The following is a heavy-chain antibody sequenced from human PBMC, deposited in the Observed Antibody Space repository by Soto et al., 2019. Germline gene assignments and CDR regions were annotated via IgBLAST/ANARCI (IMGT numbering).Heavy chain of an antibody. CDR3: ARGEGRLQSPVDY. D-gene: IGHD6-25*01. CDR2: ISSSSSTI. V-gene: IGHV3-48*02. CDR1: GFTFSSYS. J-gene: IGHJ4*02. Sequence: EVQLVESGGGLVQPGGSLRLSCAASGFTFSSYSMQWVRQAPGQGLEWVSYISSSSSTIYYADSVKGRFTISRDNAKKSLYLQMNSLRDEDTAVYYCARGEGRLQSPVDYWGQGTLVTVSS.